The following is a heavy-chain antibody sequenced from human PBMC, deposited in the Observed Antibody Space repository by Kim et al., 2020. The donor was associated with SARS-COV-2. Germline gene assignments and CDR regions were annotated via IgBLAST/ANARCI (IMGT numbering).Heavy chain of an antibody. J-gene: IGHJ6*02. D-gene: IGHD2-15*01. CDR1: GGSISSSSYY. CDR2: IYYSGST. Sequence: SETLSLTCTVSGGSISSSSYYWGWIRQPPGKGLEWIGSIYYSGSTYYNPSLKSRVTISVDTSKNQFSLKLSSVTAADTAVYYCARDPQGIAATPPLRYYYYGMDVWGQGTTVTVSS. V-gene: IGHV4-39*07. CDR3: ARDPQGIAATPPLRYYYYGMDV.